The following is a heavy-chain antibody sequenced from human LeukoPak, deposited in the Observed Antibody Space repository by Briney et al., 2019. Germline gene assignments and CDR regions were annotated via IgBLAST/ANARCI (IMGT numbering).Heavy chain of an antibody. CDR2: IIPIFGTA. J-gene: IGHJ6*03. D-gene: IGHD1-26*01. V-gene: IGHV1-69*06. CDR1: GGTFSSYA. CDR3: ARVSGYSGSYWNYYYYMDV. Sequence: SVKVSCKASGGTFSSYAISWVRQAPGQGLEWMGGIIPIFGTANYAQKFQGRVTITADKSTSTAYMELSSLRSEDTAVYYCARVSGYSGSYWNYYYYMDVWGKGTTVTISS.